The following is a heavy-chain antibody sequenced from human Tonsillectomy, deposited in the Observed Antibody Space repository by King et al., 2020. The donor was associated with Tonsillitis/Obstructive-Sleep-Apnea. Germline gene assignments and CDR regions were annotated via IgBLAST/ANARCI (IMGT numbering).Heavy chain of an antibody. Sequence: VTLKESGPVLVKPTETLTLTCTVSGFSLSNPRMGVSWIRQPPGKALEWLAHIFSNDEKSYSTSLKSRLTISKDTSKSQVVLTMTNMDPVDTATYYCARISYDYGDYIPPEYYFDYWGQGTLVTVSS. CDR3: ARISYDYGDYIPPEYYFDY. D-gene: IGHD4-17*01. J-gene: IGHJ4*02. V-gene: IGHV2-26*01. CDR1: GFSLSNPRMG. CDR2: IFSNDEK.